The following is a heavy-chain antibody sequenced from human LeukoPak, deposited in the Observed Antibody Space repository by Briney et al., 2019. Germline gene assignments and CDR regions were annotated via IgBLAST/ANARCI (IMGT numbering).Heavy chain of an antibody. CDR2: ISGSGGST. Sequence: GGSLRLSCAASGFTFSSYGMSWVRQAPGKGLEWVSAISGSGGSTYYTDSVKGRFTISRDNAKNSLYLQMNSLRVEDTAVYYCAGINDYGNPTGAFDIWGQGTMVTVSS. CDR1: GFTFSSYG. V-gene: IGHV3-23*01. J-gene: IGHJ3*02. CDR3: AGINDYGNPTGAFDI. D-gene: IGHD4-11*01.